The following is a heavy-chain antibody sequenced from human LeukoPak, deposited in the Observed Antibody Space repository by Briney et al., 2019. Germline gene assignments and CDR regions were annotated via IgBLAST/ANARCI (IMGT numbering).Heavy chain of an antibody. Sequence: GGSLRLSCSASGFTFKNFAMHWVRQIPRRGLEYVSAITTTGDGTYYAESVKGRFIISRDNSKNTLYLQMSSLKAEDTAVYYCVKRGYASGWPFFDYWGQGTLVTVSS. J-gene: IGHJ4*02. D-gene: IGHD6-19*01. CDR3: VKRGYASGWPFFDY. CDR1: GFTFKNFA. CDR2: ITTTGDGT. V-gene: IGHV3-64D*06.